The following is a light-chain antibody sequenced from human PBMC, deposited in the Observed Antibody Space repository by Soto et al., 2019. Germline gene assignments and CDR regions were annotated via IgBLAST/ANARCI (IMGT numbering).Light chain of an antibody. CDR2: SAS. CDR1: QSIGTS. Sequence: IQVTQSTSSLSAFAGDRVTITCRAGQSIGTSLNWYQQKPGGAPKLLIYSASTLQTGVPSRFSGSGSGTDFTLSISSLQPEDSATYYCPQGYGTPFTFGQATRLAI. V-gene: IGKV1-39*01. CDR3: PQGYGTPFT. J-gene: IGKJ5*01.